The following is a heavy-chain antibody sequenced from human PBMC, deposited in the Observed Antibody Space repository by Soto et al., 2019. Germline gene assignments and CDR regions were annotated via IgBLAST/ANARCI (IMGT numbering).Heavy chain of an antibody. Sequence: GGSLRLSCAASGFTFSSYGMTWVRQAPGKGLEWVSFSSATGAGTYYADSVKGRFTISRDNSKNTLYLQMTSLRADEPAVHYCAKDRRAGGNYGFYSDFWGQGALVTVSS. V-gene: IGHV3-23*01. CDR2: SSATGAGT. CDR3: AKDRRAGGNYGFYSDF. J-gene: IGHJ4*02. D-gene: IGHD1-7*01. CDR1: GFTFSSYG.